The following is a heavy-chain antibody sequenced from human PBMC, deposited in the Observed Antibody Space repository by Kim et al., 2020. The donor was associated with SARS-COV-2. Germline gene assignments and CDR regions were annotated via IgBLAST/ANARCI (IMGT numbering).Heavy chain of an antibody. CDR2: IYYSGST. Sequence: SETLSLTCTVSGGSISSYYWSWIRQPPGKGLEWIGYIYYSGSTNYNPSLKSRVTISVDTSKNQFSLKLSSVTAADTAVYYCAREGYFSSSSAWWFDPWGQGTLVTVSS. V-gene: IGHV4-59*01. CDR1: GGSISSYY. D-gene: IGHD6-13*01. J-gene: IGHJ5*02. CDR3: AREGYFSSSSAWWFDP.